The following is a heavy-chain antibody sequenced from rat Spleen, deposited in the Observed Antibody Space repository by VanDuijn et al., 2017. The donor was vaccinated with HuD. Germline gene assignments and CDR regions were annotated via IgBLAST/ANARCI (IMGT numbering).Heavy chain of an antibody. CDR3: TRYLEDYFDY. J-gene: IGHJ2*01. D-gene: IGHD2-7*01. Sequence: EVQLVESGGGLVQPGRSMKLSCEASGFTFSNYGMAWVRQAPKKGLEWVASISYDGSSSYYRDSVKGRFTISRDNAKSTLYLQMDSLRSEDTATYYCTRYLEDYFDYWGQGVMVTVSS. CDR2: ISYDGSSS. CDR1: GFTFSNYG. V-gene: IGHV5-29*01.